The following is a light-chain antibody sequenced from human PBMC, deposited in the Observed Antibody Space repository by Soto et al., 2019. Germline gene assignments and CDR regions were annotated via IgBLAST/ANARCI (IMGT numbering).Light chain of an antibody. J-gene: IGLJ3*02. CDR2: DIT. Sequence: QSALTQPRSVSGSPGQSVTISCTGTSSDVGAYSFVSWYQQHPGKAPKLLLYDITKRPSGVPDRFSGSKSGNTASLTISGLQAEDEADYYCCSYAGSYTWVFGGGTQLTVL. CDR1: SSDVGAYSF. CDR3: CSYAGSYTWV. V-gene: IGLV2-11*01.